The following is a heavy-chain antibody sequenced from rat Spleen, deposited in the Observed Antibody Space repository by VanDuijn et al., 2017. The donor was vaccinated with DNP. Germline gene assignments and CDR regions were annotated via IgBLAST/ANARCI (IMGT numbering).Heavy chain of an antibody. J-gene: IGHJ3*01. Sequence: EVQLVETGGSLVQPGKSLKLTCATSGFSFSSAWMHWVRQSPDNQLEWVAQIKAKSNNYATYYAESVKGRFTISRDDSKSSVYLQMNNLKEEDTAIYYCIWDYRNWFPYWGQGTLVTVSS. D-gene: IGHD1-12*01. CDR3: IWDYRNWFPY. CDR2: IKAKSNNYAT. CDR1: GFSFSSAW. V-gene: IGHV6-8*01.